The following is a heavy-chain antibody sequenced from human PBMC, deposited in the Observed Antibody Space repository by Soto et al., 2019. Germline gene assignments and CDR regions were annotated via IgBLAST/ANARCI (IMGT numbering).Heavy chain of an antibody. CDR3: VRDWWSTVSYY. CDR1: GFTFSASN. CDR2: ITSTSEII. D-gene: IGHD2-15*01. J-gene: IGHJ4*02. V-gene: IGHV3-48*01. Sequence: EVRLVESGGDLVQPGGSLRLSCTASGFTFSASNMNWVRQAPGKGPEWVAYITSTSEIISYADSVEGRFTVSRDNAKNSMYLQLSSLRAEDTAVYYCVRDWWSTVSYYWGQGTRVTVSS.